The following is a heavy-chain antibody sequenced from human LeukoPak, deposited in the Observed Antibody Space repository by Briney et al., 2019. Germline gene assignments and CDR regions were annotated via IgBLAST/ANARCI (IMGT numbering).Heavy chain of an antibody. J-gene: IGHJ4*02. CDR1: GGSISSSSYY. D-gene: IGHD3-3*01. CDR2: IYYSGST. V-gene: IGHV4-39*07. Sequence: SETLSLTCTVSGGSISSSSYYWGWIRQPPGKGLEWIGSIYYSGSTYYNPSLKSRVIISVDMSKNQFSLKLSSVTAADTAVYYCARGRITIFGVVIDWGQGTLVTVSS. CDR3: ARGRITIFGVVID.